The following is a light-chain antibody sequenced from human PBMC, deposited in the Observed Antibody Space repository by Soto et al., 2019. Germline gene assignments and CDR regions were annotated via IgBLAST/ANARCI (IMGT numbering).Light chain of an antibody. CDR3: QPYNNYPWT. CDR1: QRINNW. V-gene: IGKV1-5*03. Sequence: DMEKGQFPPARDAGVGDRDTITCRASQRINNWLAWHQQKPGKAPKVLIYTVFTLKSRVPSSSGGTGLGTQFTLPISTLQTDDFPPSSCQPYNNYPWTYGQGTQLDIK. CDR2: TVF. J-gene: IGKJ1*01.